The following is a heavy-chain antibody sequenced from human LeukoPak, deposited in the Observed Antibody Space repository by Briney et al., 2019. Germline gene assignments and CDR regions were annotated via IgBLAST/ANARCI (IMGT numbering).Heavy chain of an antibody. CDR2: NSAYNGNT. D-gene: IGHD3-22*01. CDR3: ARDNTSGYYDSSGYSPADY. Sequence: ASVKVSCKASGYTFTSYGISWVRQAPGQGLEWMGWNSAYNGNTNYAQKLQGRVTMTTDTSTSTAYMELRSLRSDDTAVYYCARDNTSGYYDSSGYSPADYWGQGTLVTVSS. CDR1: GYTFTSYG. J-gene: IGHJ4*02. V-gene: IGHV1-18*01.